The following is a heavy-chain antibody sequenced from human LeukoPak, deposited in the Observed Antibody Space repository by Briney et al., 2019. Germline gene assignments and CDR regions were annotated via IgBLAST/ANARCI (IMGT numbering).Heavy chain of an antibody. CDR2: INWNGDST. CDR1: GFTFDDYG. J-gene: IGHJ4*02. D-gene: IGHD1-26*01. CDR3: ARDSGVYSGSLYYFDY. V-gene: IGHV3-20*04. Sequence: GGSLRLCCAASGFTFDDYGMSWVRQAPGKGLEWVSGINWNGDSTGYADSVKGRFTISRDNAKNSLYLQLNSLRAEDTALYYCARDSGVYSGSLYYFDYWGQGTLVTVSS.